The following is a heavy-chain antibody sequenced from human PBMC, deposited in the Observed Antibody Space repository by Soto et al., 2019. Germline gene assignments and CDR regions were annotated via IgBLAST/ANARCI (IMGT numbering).Heavy chain of an antibody. J-gene: IGHJ3*02. V-gene: IGHV1-69*13. CDR1: GGTFSSYA. CDR3: AREQQPDAFDI. Sequence: WASVKVSCKASGGTFSSYAISWVRQAPGQGLEWMGGIIPIFGTANYAQKFQGRVTITADESTSTAYMELSSLRSEDTAVYYCAREQQPDAFDIWGQGTMVTVSS. CDR2: IIPIFGTA. D-gene: IGHD6-13*01.